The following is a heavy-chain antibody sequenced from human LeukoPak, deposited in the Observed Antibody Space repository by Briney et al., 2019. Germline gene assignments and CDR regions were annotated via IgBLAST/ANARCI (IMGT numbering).Heavy chain of an antibody. CDR3: ARSYYYDSSGYFDY. J-gene: IGHJ4*02. CDR2: IYYSGST. CDR1: GGSISSSSHY. Sequence: SETLSLTCSVSGGSISSSSHYWDWIRQPPGEGLEWIGSIYYSGSTYYNPSLKSRVTISVDTSKNQFSLKLSSVTAADTAVYYCARSYYYDSSGYFDYWGQGTLVTVSS. D-gene: IGHD3-22*01. V-gene: IGHV4-39*07.